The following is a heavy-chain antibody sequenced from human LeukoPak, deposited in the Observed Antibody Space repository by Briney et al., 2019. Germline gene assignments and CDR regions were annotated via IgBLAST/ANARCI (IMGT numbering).Heavy chain of an antibody. V-gene: IGHV4-4*07. CDR3: ARESPPDAFDI. J-gene: IGHJ3*02. CDR2: IYTSGST. CDR1: GGSISSYY. Sequence: SETLSLTCTVSGGSISSYYWSWIRQPAGKGLEWIGRIYTSGSTNYNPSLKSRATMSVDTAKNQSSLKLSSVTAADTAVYYCARESPPDAFDIWGQGTMVTVSS.